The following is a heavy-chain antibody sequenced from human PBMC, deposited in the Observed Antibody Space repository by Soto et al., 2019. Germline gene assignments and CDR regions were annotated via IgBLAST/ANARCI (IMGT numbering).Heavy chain of an antibody. CDR2: INAGYGNT. J-gene: IGHJ4*02. CDR3: ARDTGDGTFDF. V-gene: IGHV1-3*01. CDR1: GYTFSSYA. D-gene: IGHD7-27*01. Sequence: SVKVSCKASGYTFSSYAMHWVRQAPGQRLEWMGWINAGYGNTKSSQKFQDRVTISRDTSASTAYMELTSLRSEDTAVYYCARDTGDGTFDFWGQGTLVTVSS.